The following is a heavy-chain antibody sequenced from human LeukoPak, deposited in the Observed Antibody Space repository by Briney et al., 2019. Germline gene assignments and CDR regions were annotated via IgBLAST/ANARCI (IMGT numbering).Heavy chain of an antibody. J-gene: IGHJ4*02. V-gene: IGHV3-30*03. CDR3: ARGAYYNILTGYRGEILGFDY. CDR1: GFTFSTYG. Sequence: PGRSLRLSCAASGFTFSTYGMHWVRQAPGKGLDWVAVISYDGNTKYYADSVKGRFTISRDNSKNTLYLQMNSLRAEDTAVYYCARGAYYNILTGYRGEILGFDYWGQGTLATVSS. D-gene: IGHD3-9*01. CDR2: ISYDGNTK.